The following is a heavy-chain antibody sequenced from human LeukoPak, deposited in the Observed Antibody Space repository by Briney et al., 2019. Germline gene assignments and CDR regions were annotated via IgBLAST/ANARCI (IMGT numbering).Heavy chain of an antibody. Sequence: GGSLRLSCAASGFTFSSYGMHWVRQAPGKGLEWVAVISYDGSNKYYADSVKGRFTISRDNSKNTLYLQMNSLRAEDTAVYYCAKASSGWYEGYFDYWGQGTLVTVSS. CDR1: GFTFSSYG. V-gene: IGHV3-30*18. CDR2: ISYDGSNK. D-gene: IGHD6-19*01. CDR3: AKASSGWYEGYFDY. J-gene: IGHJ4*02.